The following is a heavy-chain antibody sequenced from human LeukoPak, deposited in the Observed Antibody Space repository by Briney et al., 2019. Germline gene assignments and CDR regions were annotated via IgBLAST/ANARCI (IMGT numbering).Heavy chain of an antibody. V-gene: IGHV4-59*01. CDR2: IYYSGST. Sequence: SETLSLTCSVSGGSISSYYWSWIRQPPGKGLECIGYIYYSGSTNYNPSLKSRVTISIDTSKNQFSLKLGSVTAADTAVYYCARGFGSSGRFDPWGQGTLVTVSS. CDR1: GGSISSYY. J-gene: IGHJ5*02. D-gene: IGHD6-19*01. CDR3: ARGFGSSGRFDP.